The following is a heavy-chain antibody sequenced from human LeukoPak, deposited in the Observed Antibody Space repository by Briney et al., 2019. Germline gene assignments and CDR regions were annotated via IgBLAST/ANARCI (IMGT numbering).Heavy chain of an antibody. CDR2: INHSGST. Sequence: SETLSLTCAVYGGSFSGYYWSWIRQPPGKGLEWIGEINHSGSTNYNPSLKSRVTISVDTSKNQFSLKLSSVTAADTAVYYCARVAYYYDSAGKSLKFFYGMDVWGQGTTVTVS. D-gene: IGHD3-22*01. V-gene: IGHV4-34*01. J-gene: IGHJ6*02. CDR3: ARVAYYYDSAGKSLKFFYGMDV. CDR1: GGSFSGYY.